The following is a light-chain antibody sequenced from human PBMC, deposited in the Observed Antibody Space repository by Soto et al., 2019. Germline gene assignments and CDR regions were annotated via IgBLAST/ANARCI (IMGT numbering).Light chain of an antibody. Sequence: EIVVTQSPATLSLSPGERATLSCRASQSVSSYLAWYQQKPGQAPRLLIYDASNRATGIPARFSGSGSGTEFTLTIRSLQSEDFAVYYCKQYNNWPITFGQGTRLEIK. CDR2: DAS. V-gene: IGKV3D-15*01. J-gene: IGKJ5*01. CDR3: KQYNNWPIT. CDR1: QSVSSY.